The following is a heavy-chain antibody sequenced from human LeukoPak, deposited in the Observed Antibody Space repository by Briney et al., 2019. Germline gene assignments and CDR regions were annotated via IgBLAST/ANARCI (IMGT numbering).Heavy chain of an antibody. CDR2: INHSGST. CDR1: GGSFSGYY. Sequence: SETLSLTCAVYGGSFSGYYWSWIRQPPGKGLEWIGEINHSGSTNYNPSLKSRVTISVDTSKNQFSLKLSSVTAADTAVYYCAMGLEVPAVYGAFDYWGQGTLVTVSS. CDR3: AMGLEVPAVYGAFDY. V-gene: IGHV4-34*01. J-gene: IGHJ4*02. D-gene: IGHD2-2*01.